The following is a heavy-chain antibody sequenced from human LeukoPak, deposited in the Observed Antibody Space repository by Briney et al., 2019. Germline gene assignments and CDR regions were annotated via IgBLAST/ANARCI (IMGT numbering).Heavy chain of an antibody. V-gene: IGHV3-48*03. J-gene: IGHJ4*02. CDR3: ARVLSGYTDY. CDR2: ISSSGSTI. CDR1: GFTFSSYE. Sequence: PGGSLRLSCAASGFTFSSYEVNWVRQAPGKGLEWVSYISSSGSTIYYADSVKGRFTISRDNAKNSLYLQMNRLRAEDTAVYYCARVLSGYTDYWGQGTLVTVSS. D-gene: IGHD3-22*01.